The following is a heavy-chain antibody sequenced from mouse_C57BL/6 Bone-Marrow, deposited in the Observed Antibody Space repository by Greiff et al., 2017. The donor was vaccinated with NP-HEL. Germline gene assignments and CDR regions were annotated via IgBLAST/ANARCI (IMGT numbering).Heavy chain of an antibody. J-gene: IGHJ2*01. Sequence: QVQLQQSGAELARPGASVKLSCKASGYTFTSYGISWVKQRTGQGLEWIGEIYPRSGNTYYNEKFKGKATLTADKSSSTAYMELRSLTSEDSAVYFCANKVPYYEYVGRVYFDYWGQGTTLTVSS. CDR1: GYTFTSYG. CDR3: ANKVPYYEYVGRVYFDY. V-gene: IGHV1-81*01. D-gene: IGHD2-4*01. CDR2: IYPRSGNT.